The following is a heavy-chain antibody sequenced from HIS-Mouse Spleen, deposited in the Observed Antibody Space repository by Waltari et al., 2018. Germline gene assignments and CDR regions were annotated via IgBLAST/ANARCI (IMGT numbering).Heavy chain of an antibody. Sequence: QVQLQQWGAGLLKPSETLSLTCAVHGGSFSGYYWSWIRQPPGKGLEWIGEINHSGRTNYNPSRESRVTRSVDTSKNQFSLKLSAVTAADTAVYYCARGRSPATVTIGYYFDYWGQGTLVTVSS. CDR2: INHSGRT. V-gene: IGHV4-34*01. CDR3: ARGRSPATVTIGYYFDY. CDR1: GGSFSGYY. D-gene: IGHD4-17*01. J-gene: IGHJ4*02.